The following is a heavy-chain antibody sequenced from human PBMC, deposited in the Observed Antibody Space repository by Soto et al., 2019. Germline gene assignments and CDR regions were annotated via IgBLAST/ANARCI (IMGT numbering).Heavy chain of an antibody. CDR3: TTLYPTLRMLTRAGLIAFDI. CDR2: IKSKTDGGTT. CDR1: GFTFSNAW. J-gene: IGHJ3*02. Sequence: GGSLRLSCAASGFTFSNAWMRWVRQAPGKGLEWVGRIKSKTDGGTTDYAAPVKGRFTSSRDDSKNTLYLQMNSLKTEDTAVYYCTTLYPTLRMLTRAGLIAFDIWGQGTMATVS. D-gene: IGHD2-8*01. V-gene: IGHV3-15*01.